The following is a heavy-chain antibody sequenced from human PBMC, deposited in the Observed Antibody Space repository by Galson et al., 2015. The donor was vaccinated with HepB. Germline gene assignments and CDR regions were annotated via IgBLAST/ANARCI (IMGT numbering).Heavy chain of an antibody. V-gene: IGHV3-30*04. J-gene: IGHJ4*02. CDR3: ARNYDFWSGLDY. CDR1: GFTFSSYA. Sequence: SLRLSCAASGFTFSSYAMHWVRQAPGKGLEWVAVISYDGSNKYYVDSVKGRFTISRDNSKNTLYLQMNSLRAEDAAVYYCARNYDFWSGLDYWGQGTLVTVSS. CDR2: ISYDGSNK. D-gene: IGHD3-3*01.